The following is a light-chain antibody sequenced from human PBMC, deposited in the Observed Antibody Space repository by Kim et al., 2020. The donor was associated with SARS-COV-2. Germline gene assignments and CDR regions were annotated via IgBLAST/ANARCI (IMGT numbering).Light chain of an antibody. J-gene: IGKJ1*01. CDR2: DAS. V-gene: IGKV1D-13*01. CDR3: QQFYHYPRT. Sequence: ASLGDRVTITCRASQGISSALAWYQQKPGKAPKLLIYDASDLKGGVPSRFSGSGSGTDFTLTIVSLQAEDVATYYCQQFYHYPRTFGQGTKVEIK. CDR1: QGISSA.